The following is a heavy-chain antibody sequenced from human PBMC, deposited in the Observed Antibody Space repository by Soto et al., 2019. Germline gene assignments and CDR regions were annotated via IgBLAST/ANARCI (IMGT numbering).Heavy chain of an antibody. D-gene: IGHD2-21*02. CDR1: GYTFTSYG. V-gene: IGHV1-18*04. CDR2: ISAYNGNT. CDR3: ARGRSEAYCGGDCYSDY. Sequence: QVQLVQSGAEVKKPGASVKVSCKSSGYTFTSYGISWVRQAPGQGLEWMGWISAYNGNTNYAQKLQGRVTMTTDTSTSTAYIELRRLRSDDTAVYYCARGRSEAYCGGDCYSDYWGQGTLVTVSS. J-gene: IGHJ4*02.